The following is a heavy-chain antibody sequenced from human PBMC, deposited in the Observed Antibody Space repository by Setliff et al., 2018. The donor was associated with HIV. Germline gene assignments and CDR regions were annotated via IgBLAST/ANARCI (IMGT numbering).Heavy chain of an antibody. CDR3: ARDQRLNGLQPPHWYFDL. J-gene: IGHJ2*01. Sequence: SETLSLTCGVSGGSFSGYYWNWIRQRPGKGLEWLGEINDSGSTSYNPSLKTRVTISMDTSKNLFSLGPTSLTAADTAVYYCARDQRLNGLQPPHWYFDLWGRGTQVTVCS. V-gene: IGHV4-34*01. CDR2: INDSGST. D-gene: IGHD6-25*01. CDR1: GGSFSGYY.